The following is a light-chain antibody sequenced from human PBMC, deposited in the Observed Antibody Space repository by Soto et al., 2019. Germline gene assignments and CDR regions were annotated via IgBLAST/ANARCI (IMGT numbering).Light chain of an antibody. V-gene: IGLV2-23*02. J-gene: IGLJ1*01. Sequence: QSALTQPASVSGSPGQAITISCTGTSSDVGSYNLVSWYQQHPGKAPKLMIYEVSKRPSGVSNRFSGSKSGNTASLTISGLQAEDEAEYYCCSYAGSSTPVIFGTGSKLTLL. CDR2: EVS. CDR3: CSYAGSSTPVI. CDR1: SSDVGSYNL.